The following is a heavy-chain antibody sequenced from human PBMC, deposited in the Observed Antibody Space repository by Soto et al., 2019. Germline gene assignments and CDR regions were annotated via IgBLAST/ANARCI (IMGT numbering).Heavy chain of an antibody. CDR3: ATVTRRLVLRREQ. CDR2: IHHSGNT. J-gene: IGHJ4*02. V-gene: IGHV4-61*01. D-gene: IGHD3-3*01. Sequence: QVQVQESGPGLVKPSETLSLTCTVSGVSVSSDSQYWSWIRQPPGKGLEWIGYIHHSGNTNYNPSRKSRITMSVDTSKNQFSLALSSVTAADTALYYCATVTRRLVLRREQWGPGTLVSVSP. CDR1: GVSVSSDSQY.